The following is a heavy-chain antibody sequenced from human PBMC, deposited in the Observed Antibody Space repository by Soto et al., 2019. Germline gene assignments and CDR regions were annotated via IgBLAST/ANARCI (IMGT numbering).Heavy chain of an antibody. J-gene: IGHJ4*02. D-gene: IGHD6-19*01. CDR1: GLPFRSYA. CDR3: ARDLALAGNF. CDR2: ISSTSTYT. V-gene: IGHV3-21*01. Sequence: GGSARLSCAASGLPFRSYAMNWVRQTQEKGLEWVSSISSTSTYTHYADSVKGRFTISRDNANNSLFLQMNSLRAQDTAIYYCARDLALAGNFWGQGALGTLSS.